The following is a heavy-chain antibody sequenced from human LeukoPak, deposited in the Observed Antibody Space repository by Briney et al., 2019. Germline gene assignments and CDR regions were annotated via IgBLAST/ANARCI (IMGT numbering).Heavy chain of an antibody. CDR2: INPNSGGT. J-gene: IGHJ6*03. V-gene: IGHV1-2*02. CDR3: AAGGLGYCSSTSCSDYYYYYYMDV. CDR1: GYTFTGYY. Sequence: GASVKGSCKASGYTFTGYYMHWVRQAPGQGLEWMGWINPNSGGTNYAQKFQGRVTMTRDTSISTAYMEMSRLRSDDKAVYYCAAGGLGYCSSTSCSDYYYYYYMDVWGKGTTVTVSS. D-gene: IGHD2-2*01.